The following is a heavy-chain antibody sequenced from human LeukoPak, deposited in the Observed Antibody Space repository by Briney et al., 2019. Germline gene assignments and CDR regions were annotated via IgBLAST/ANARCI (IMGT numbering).Heavy chain of an antibody. CDR1: GFTFSSYS. CDR3: ARSQYYYDSSGY. CDR2: ISSSSSYI. D-gene: IGHD3-22*01. V-gene: IGHV3-21*01. J-gene: IGHJ4*02. Sequence: PGVSLRLSCAASGFTFSSYSMNWVRQAPGEGLEWVSSISSSSSYIYYADSVKGRFTISRDNAKNSLYLQMNSLRAEDTAVYYCARSQYYYDSSGYWGQGTLVTVSS.